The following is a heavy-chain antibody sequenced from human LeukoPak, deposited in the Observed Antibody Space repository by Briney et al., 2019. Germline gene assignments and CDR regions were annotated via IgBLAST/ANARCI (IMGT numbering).Heavy chain of an antibody. Sequence: PSETLSLTCAVPGGSLSSGGYSWSWIRQPPGKGLEWIGYIYHSGSTYYNPSLKSRVTISVDRSKNQFSLKLSSVTAADTAVYYCARDGSGWYAGYFDLWGRGTLVTVSS. J-gene: IGHJ2*01. CDR3: ARDGSGWYAGYFDL. CDR2: IYHSGST. CDR1: GGSLSSGGYS. V-gene: IGHV4-30-2*01. D-gene: IGHD6-19*01.